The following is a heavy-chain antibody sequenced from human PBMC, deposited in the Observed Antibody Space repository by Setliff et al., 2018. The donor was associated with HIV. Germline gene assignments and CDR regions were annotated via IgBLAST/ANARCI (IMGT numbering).Heavy chain of an antibody. CDR3: ATPKPGDGITFDI. D-gene: IGHD7-27*01. CDR1: AFTFSNAW. Sequence: PGGSLRLSCAASAFTFSNAWMSWVRQAPGKGLEWVGRIKSKTDGGTTDYAAPVKGRFIISRDDSQNTLYLQMNSLKTEDTAVYYCATPKPGDGITFDIWGQGTMVTVSS. V-gene: IGHV3-15*01. CDR2: IKSKTDGGTT. J-gene: IGHJ3*02.